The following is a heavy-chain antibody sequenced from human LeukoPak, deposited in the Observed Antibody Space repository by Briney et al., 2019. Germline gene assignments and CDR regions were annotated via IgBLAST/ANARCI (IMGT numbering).Heavy chain of an antibody. V-gene: IGHV4-59*01. Sequence: SETLSLTCTVSGGSISSYYWSWIRQPPGKGLEWIGYVYSSGSTNYNPSLKSRVTISVDTSKNQFSLKLSSVTAADTAVYYCARHSGSSPHYFDYWGQGTLVTVSS. D-gene: IGHD1-26*01. CDR2: VYSSGST. CDR3: ARHSGSSPHYFDY. CDR1: GGSISSYY. J-gene: IGHJ4*02.